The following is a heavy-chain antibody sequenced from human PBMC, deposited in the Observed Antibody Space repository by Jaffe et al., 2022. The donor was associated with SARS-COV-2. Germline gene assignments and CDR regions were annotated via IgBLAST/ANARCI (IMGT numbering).Heavy chain of an antibody. D-gene: IGHD3-22*01. CDR3: ARDSYYDSSGYLDY. J-gene: IGHJ4*02. CDR1: GGTFSSYT. Sequence: QVQLVQSGAEVKKPGSSVKVSCKASGGTFSSYTISWVRQAPGQGLEWMGRIIPILGIANYAQKFQGRVTITADKSTSTAYMELSSLRSEDTAVYYCARDSYYDSSGYLDYWGQGTLVTVSS. V-gene: IGHV1-69*08. CDR2: IIPILGIA.